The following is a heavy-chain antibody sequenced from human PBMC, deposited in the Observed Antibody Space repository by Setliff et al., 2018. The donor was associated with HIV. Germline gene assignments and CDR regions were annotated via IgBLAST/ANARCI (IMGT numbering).Heavy chain of an antibody. J-gene: IGHJ6*03. V-gene: IGHV4-59*01. D-gene: IGHD6-19*01. CDR2: IYYSGST. CDR3: ARGESIAVAYYHYYYMDV. Sequence: PSETLSLTCTVSGGSISSYYWSWIRQPPGKGLEWIGYIYYSGSTNYNPSLRSRVTISVDTSKNQFSLKLSSVTAADTAVYYCARGESIAVAYYHYYYMDVWGKGTTVTVSS. CDR1: GGSISSYY.